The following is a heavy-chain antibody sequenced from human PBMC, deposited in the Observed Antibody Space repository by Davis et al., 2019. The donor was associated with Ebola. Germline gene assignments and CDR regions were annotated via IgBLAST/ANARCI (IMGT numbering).Heavy chain of an antibody. J-gene: IGHJ6*02. CDR3: ARGNYGDYIVLYYYNMDV. CDR1: GGSFSGYY. V-gene: IGHV4-34*01. Sequence: SETLSLTCAVYGGSFSGYYWSWIRQPPGKGLEWIGEINHSGSTNYNPSLKSRVTMSVDTSKNQFSLKLSSVTAADTAVYYCARGNYGDYIVLYYYNMDVWGQGTTVTVSS. D-gene: IGHD4-17*01. CDR2: INHSGST.